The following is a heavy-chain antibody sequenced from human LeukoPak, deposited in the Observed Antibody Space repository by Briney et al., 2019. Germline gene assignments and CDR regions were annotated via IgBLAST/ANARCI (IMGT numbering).Heavy chain of an antibody. D-gene: IGHD6-13*01. CDR3: ARVSSQAEGGFDY. J-gene: IGHJ4*02. Sequence: NPSETLSLTCTVSGGSISSYYWSWIRQPPGKGLEWIGYIYYSGSTNYNPSLKSRVTISVDTSKNQFSLKLSSVTAADTAVYYCARVSSQAEGGFDYWGQGTLVTVSS. CDR2: IYYSGST. CDR1: GGSISSYY. V-gene: IGHV4-59*01.